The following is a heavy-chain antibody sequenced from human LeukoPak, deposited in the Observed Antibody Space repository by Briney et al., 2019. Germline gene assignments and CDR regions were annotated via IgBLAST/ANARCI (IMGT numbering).Heavy chain of an antibody. V-gene: IGHV3-30*18. CDR3: AKDFGRRIPTLGPLGS. CDR1: GFIFSSYG. Sequence: QTGGSLRLSCAASGFIFSSYGMHWVRQAPGKGLEWVAIISHDGSNKYHEDSVKGRFTISRDNSNSTLFLQMDSLRAEDTAVYYCAKDFGRRIPTLGPLGSWGQGTLVTVSS. J-gene: IGHJ5*02. D-gene: IGHD3/OR15-3a*01. CDR2: ISHDGSNK.